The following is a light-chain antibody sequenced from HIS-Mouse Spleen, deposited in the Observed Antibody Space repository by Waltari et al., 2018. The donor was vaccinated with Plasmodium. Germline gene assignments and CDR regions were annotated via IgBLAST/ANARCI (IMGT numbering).Light chain of an antibody. V-gene: IGLV1-51*01. CDR1: SSNIGNHY. J-gene: IGLJ2*01. Sequence: QSVLTQPPSVSAAPGQQVTISCSGSSSNIGNHYVIWYQQLPGTAPKLLIYDNNKRPSGIPDRFSGSKSGTSATLGITGLQTGDEADYYCGTWDSSLSAGVVFGGGTKLTVL. CDR2: DNN. CDR3: GTWDSSLSAGVV.